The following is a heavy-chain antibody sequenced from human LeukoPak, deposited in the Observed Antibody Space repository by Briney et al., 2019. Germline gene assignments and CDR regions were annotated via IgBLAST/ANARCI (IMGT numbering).Heavy chain of an antibody. Sequence: GGSLRPSCAASGFTFSYYGMHWVRQAPGKGLEWVVVISYDGSNEYYADSVKGRFTISRDNAKNSLYLQMSSLRAEDTAVYYCAEGIAAPYYWGQGTLVTVSS. CDR1: GFTFSYYG. CDR2: ISYDGSNE. V-gene: IGHV3-30*03. CDR3: AEGIAAPYY. J-gene: IGHJ4*02. D-gene: IGHD2-15*01.